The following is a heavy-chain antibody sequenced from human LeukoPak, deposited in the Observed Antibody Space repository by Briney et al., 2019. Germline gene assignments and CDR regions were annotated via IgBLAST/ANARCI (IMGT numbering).Heavy chain of an antibody. V-gene: IGHV3-23*01. CDR3: AKGLEAVAGTPHPFDY. CDR2: ISGSGGST. D-gene: IGHD6-19*01. Sequence: GGSLRLSCAASGFTFSSYAMSWVRQAPGKGLEWVSAISGSGGSTYYAGSVKGRFTISRDNSKNTLYLQMNSLRAEDTAVYYCAKGLEAVAGTPHPFDYWGQGTLVTVSS. CDR1: GFTFSSYA. J-gene: IGHJ4*02.